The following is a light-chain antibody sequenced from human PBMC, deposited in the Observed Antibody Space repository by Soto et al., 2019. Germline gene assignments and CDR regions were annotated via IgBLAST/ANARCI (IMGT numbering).Light chain of an antibody. CDR2: GAS. V-gene: IGKV3-20*01. CDR1: QSINSNY. J-gene: IGKJ2*01. Sequence: EVVLTQSPGTLSLSPGERATLSCRASQSINSNYLAWYQQKPGQAPRLLIYGASSRATGIPDRFSGSGSGTDFTLTINRLEPEDVATYYCQLYGKLPPYTFGQGTKLELK. CDR3: QLYGKLPPYT.